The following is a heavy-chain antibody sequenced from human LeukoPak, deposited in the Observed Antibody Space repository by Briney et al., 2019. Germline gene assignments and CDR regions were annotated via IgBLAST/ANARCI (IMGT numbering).Heavy chain of an antibody. CDR1: GFTFSSDA. D-gene: IGHD2-2*01. CDR2: ISSSSSYI. Sequence: GGSLRLSCAASGFTFSSDAMSWVRQAPGKGLEWVSSISSSSSYIYYADSVKGRFTISRDNAKNSLYLQMNSLRAEDTAVYYCARDFLGIVVVPAATGENYYYYYMDVWGKGTTVTVSS. J-gene: IGHJ6*03. CDR3: ARDFLGIVVVPAATGENYYYYYMDV. V-gene: IGHV3-21*01.